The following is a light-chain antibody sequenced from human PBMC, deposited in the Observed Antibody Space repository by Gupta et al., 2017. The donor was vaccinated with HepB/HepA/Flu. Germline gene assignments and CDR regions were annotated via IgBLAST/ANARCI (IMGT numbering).Light chain of an antibody. Sequence: DIVLTQSPATLSVSPEERATLSCSASQSVSSNLAWYQQKPGQHPRLRIYGASTGATGIPARFSGRGSGTEFTLTFSSLQYEDFAVDDCQQYNNWPRGAFTVGTGTKVDIK. V-gene: IGKV3-15*01. CDR3: QQYNNWPRGAFT. CDR2: GAS. CDR1: QSVSSN. J-gene: IGKJ3*01.